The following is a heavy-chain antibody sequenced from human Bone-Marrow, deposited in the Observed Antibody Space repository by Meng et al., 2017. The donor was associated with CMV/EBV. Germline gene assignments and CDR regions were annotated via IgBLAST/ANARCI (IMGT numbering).Heavy chain of an antibody. D-gene: IGHD3-22*01. CDR2: IRYDGSNK. Sequence: LSLTCAASGFTFSSYGMHWVRQAPGKGLEWVAFIRYDGSNKYYADSVKGRFTISRDNSKNTLYLQMNSLRAEDTAVYYCAKMHYDSSGYYKSGYYYYYGMDVWGQGTTVTVSS. CDR3: AKMHYDSSGYYKSGYYYYYGMDV. CDR1: GFTFSSYG. J-gene: IGHJ6*02. V-gene: IGHV3-30*02.